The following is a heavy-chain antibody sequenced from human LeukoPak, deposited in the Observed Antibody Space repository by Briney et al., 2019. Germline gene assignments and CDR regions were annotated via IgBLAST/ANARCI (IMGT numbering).Heavy chain of an antibody. CDR1: GDSVSSNSAA. Sequence: SQTLSLTCAISGDSVSSNSAAWTWIRRSPSRGLEWLGRTYYKSKWYDDYAVSVRSRIIINPDTSRNQFSLQLRSVTPEDTAVYFCARLKVTLVRGIIYDYYGLDVWGQGTPVSVSS. CDR2: TYYKSKWYD. J-gene: IGHJ6*02. CDR3: ARLKVTLVRGIIYDYYGLDV. D-gene: IGHD3-10*01. V-gene: IGHV6-1*01.